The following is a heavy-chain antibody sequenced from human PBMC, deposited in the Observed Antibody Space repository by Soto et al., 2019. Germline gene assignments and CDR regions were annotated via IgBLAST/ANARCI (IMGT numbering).Heavy chain of an antibody. CDR3: TTVPTYYYDSSGLIHYFDY. CDR1: GFTFSNAW. D-gene: IGHD3-22*01. CDR2: IKSKTDGGTT. J-gene: IGHJ4*02. Sequence: GGSLRLSCAASGFTFSNAWMSWVRQAPGKGLEWVGRIKSKTDGGTTDYAAPVKGRFTISRDDSKNTLYLQMNSLKTEDTAVYYCTTVPTYYYDSSGLIHYFDYWGQGTLVTVSS. V-gene: IGHV3-15*01.